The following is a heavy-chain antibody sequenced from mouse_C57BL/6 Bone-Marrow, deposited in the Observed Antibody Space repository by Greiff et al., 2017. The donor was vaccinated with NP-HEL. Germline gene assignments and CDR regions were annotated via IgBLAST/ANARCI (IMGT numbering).Heavy chain of an antibody. D-gene: IGHD2-4*01. CDR2: ISSGSSTI. J-gene: IGHJ2*01. CDR3: ARPGDDYDNYFDY. CDR1: GFTFSDYG. V-gene: IGHV5-17*01. Sequence: EVKLMESGGGLVKPGGSLKLSCAASGFTFSDYGMHWVRQAPEKGLEWVAYISSGSSTIYYADTVKGRFTLSRDNAKNTLFLQMTSLRSEDTAMYYCARPGDDYDNYFDYWGQGTTLTVSS.